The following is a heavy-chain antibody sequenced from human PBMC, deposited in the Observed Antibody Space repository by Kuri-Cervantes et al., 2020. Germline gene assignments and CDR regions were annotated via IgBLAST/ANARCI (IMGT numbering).Heavy chain of an antibody. J-gene: IGHJ6*02. V-gene: IGHV1-69*10. CDR1: GGTFSSYT. CDR3: ATVGGYCSGGSCYSTQYYYYYGMDV. CDR2: IIPILGIA. D-gene: IGHD2-15*01. Sequence: SVKVSCKASGGTFSSYTISWVRQAPGQGPEWMGGIIPILGIANYAQKFQGRVTMTEDTSTDTAYMELSSLRSEDTAVYYCATVGGYCSGGSCYSTQYYYYYGMDVWGQGTTVTVSS.